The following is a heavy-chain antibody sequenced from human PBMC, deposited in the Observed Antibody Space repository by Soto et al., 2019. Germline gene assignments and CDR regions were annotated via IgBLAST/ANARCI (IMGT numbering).Heavy chain of an antibody. CDR3: ANGYYDILTGYGY. CDR2: ISGSGGST. V-gene: IGHV3-23*01. CDR1: GSTFSSYA. D-gene: IGHD3-9*01. J-gene: IGHJ4*02. Sequence: HPGGSLRLSCAASGSTFSSYAMSWVRQAPGKGLEWVSAISGSGGSTYYADSVKGRFTISRDNSKNTLYLQMNSLRAEDTAVYYCANGYYDILTGYGYWGQGTLVTVSS.